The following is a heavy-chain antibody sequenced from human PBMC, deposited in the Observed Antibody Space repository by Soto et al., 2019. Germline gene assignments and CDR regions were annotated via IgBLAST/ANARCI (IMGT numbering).Heavy chain of an antibody. CDR2: ISWNSGSI. CDR1: GFTFDDYA. V-gene: IGHV3-9*01. J-gene: IGHJ4*02. CDR3: AKGSYGDYEKIPFDY. Sequence: ESGGGLVQPGRSLRLSCAASGFTFDDYAMHWVRQAPGKGLEWVSGISWNSGSIGYADSVKGRFTISRDNAKNSLYLQMNSLRAEDTALYYCAKGSYGDYEKIPFDYWGQGTLVTVSS. D-gene: IGHD4-17*01.